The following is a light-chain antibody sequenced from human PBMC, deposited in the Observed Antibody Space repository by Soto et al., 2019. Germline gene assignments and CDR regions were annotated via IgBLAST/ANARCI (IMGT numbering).Light chain of an antibody. CDR2: GAS. V-gene: IGKV3-20*01. CDR3: QQYGGSPWA. Sequence: VLTQSPGTLSLSPGERATLSCRARQSVRSNYLAWYQQRPGQAPRLLIYGASSRATGIPDRFSGSGSGTDFFLTISRLEPEDFTVYYCQQYGGSPWAYGLWTKGEIK. CDR1: QSVRSNY. J-gene: IGKJ1*01.